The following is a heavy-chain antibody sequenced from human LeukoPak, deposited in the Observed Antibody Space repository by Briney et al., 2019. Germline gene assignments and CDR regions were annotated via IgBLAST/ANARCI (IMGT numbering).Heavy chain of an antibody. J-gene: IGHJ3*02. CDR3: ARQTRDAFDI. Sequence: GESLKISCKGSGYSFISSWIAWVRQMPGKGLECMGLIYPGDSNTRNSPSFQGQVTISAPRSINPASLQWSRLKASDTAIYYCARQTRDAFDIWGQGTMVTVSS. V-gene: IGHV5-51*01. CDR2: IYPGDSNT. D-gene: IGHD1-1*01. CDR1: GYSFISSW.